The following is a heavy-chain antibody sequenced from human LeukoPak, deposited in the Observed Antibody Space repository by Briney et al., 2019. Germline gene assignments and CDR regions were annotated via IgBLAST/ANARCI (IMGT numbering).Heavy chain of an antibody. CDR3: ARDSVQTRYNWNDEGRKNWFDP. CDR2: INPGDRST. J-gene: IGHJ5*02. Sequence: ASVKVSCKASGFTFSSYYIQWMRQAPGQGLEWMAIINPGDRSTKSTEKLQGRVTMTADTSTGTVYMELSSLRSEDTAVYYCARDSVQTRYNWNDEGRKNWFDPWGQGTLVTVSS. CDR1: GFTFSSYY. V-gene: IGHV1-46*04. D-gene: IGHD1-1*01.